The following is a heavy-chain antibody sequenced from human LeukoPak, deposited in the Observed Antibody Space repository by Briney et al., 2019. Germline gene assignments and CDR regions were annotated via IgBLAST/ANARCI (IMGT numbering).Heavy chain of an antibody. J-gene: IGHJ4*02. CDR3: ASRPADTTWYGVFDY. CDR2: IFNTGNT. Sequence: SETLSLTCSVSGGSLNSHYWSWIRQPPGKRLEWIGYIFNTGNTNYNPSLASRVTMSVDTSRAQFFLRLSPVTAADTAIYYCASRPADTTWYGVFDYWSQGTLVTVSS. V-gene: IGHV4-59*11. D-gene: IGHD3-10*01. CDR1: GGSLNSHY.